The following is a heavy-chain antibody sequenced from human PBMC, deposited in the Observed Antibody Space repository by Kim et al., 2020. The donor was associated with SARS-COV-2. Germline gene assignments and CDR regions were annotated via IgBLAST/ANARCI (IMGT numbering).Heavy chain of an antibody. V-gene: IGHV4-34*01. D-gene: IGHD3-3*01. J-gene: IGHJ4*02. CDR3: ARGRNDFWSGKVVFFDY. Sequence: LKSRVTISVDTSKNQFSLKLSSVTAADTAVYYCARGRNDFWSGKVVFFDYWGQGTLVTVSS.